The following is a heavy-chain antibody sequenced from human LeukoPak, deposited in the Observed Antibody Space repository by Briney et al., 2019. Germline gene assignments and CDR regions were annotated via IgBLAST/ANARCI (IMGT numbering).Heavy chain of an antibody. CDR1: GLTFGQYG. V-gene: IGHV3-23*01. Sequence: AGGSLRLSCVGSGLTFGQYGVSWVRQAPGKGLEWVSGISGSGNRTYYVDSVKGRFSISRDNSKNTAYLQMNSLRAEDTAVYYCAKASRVAVAGGRFDYWGQGTLVTVSS. CDR3: AKASRVAVAGGRFDY. CDR2: ISGSGNRT. D-gene: IGHD6-19*01. J-gene: IGHJ4*02.